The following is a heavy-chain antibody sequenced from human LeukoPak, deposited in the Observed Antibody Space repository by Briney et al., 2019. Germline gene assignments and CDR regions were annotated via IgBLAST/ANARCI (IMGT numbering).Heavy chain of an antibody. CDR2: INDRGHT. Sequence: SETLSLTCAVHGGSFSGYHWNWFRQSPGKGLEWMGEINDRGHTNYNPSLESRVTISVDTSKTQFSLKLNSVTAADTAVYYCARDPTTVVTTPYYFDFWGQGTLVTVSS. J-gene: IGHJ4*02. CDR3: ARDPTTVVTTPYYFDF. CDR1: GGSFSGYH. D-gene: IGHD4-23*01. V-gene: IGHV4-34*01.